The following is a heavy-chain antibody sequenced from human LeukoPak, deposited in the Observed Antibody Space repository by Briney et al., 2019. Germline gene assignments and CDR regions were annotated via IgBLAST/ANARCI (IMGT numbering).Heavy chain of an antibody. CDR1: GFTVSSTY. CDR2: IYSSGST. D-gene: IGHD3-10*01. Sequence: PGGSLRLSCAASGFTVSSTYMSWVRQAPGQGLEWVSLIYSSGSTFYADSVQGRFTVSRDNSKNTLYLQMNSLRAEDTAMYYCARDSGSFPNYFGFWGQGTLVTVSS. V-gene: IGHV3-53*01. CDR3: ARDSGSFPNYFGF. J-gene: IGHJ4*02.